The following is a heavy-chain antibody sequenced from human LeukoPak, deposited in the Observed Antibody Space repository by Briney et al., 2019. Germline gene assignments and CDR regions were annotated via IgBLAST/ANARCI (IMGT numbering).Heavy chain of an antibody. J-gene: IGHJ4*02. Sequence: GGSLRLSCAASGFAFSAYEMNWVRQAPGKGLEWVSYIAGSDTRTYYADSVKGRFTIFRDNTKNSLYLQMNSLRVEDTGLYCTTLSYHLDCGGQGTLVTVSS. CDR2: IAGSDTRT. CDR3: TTLSYHLDC. V-gene: IGHV3-48*03. D-gene: IGHD3-16*02. CDR1: GFAFSAYE.